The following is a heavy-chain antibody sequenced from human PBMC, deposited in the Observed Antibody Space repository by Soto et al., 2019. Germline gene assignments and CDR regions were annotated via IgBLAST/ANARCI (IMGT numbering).Heavy chain of an antibody. V-gene: IGHV4-31*03. J-gene: IGHJ5*02. Sequence: SETLSLTCTVSGGSISSGGYYWSWIRQHPGKGLEWIGYIYYSGSTYYNPSLKSRVTMSVDTSKNQFSLKLSSVTAADTAVYYCARALYCSSTSCYAYNWFDPWGQGTLVTVSS. CDR2: IYYSGST. D-gene: IGHD2-2*01. CDR1: GGSISSGGYY. CDR3: ARALYCSSTSCYAYNWFDP.